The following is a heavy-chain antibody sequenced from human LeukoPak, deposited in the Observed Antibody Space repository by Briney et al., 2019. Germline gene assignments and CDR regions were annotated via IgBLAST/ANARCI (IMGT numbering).Heavy chain of an antibody. Sequence: PGGCLRLSCAASGFTFSSYAMSWVRQAPGKGLEWVSAISGSGGSTYYADSVKGRFTISRDNSKNTLYLQMNSLRAEDTAVYYCVAYYYDSSGYSDYWGQGTLVTVSS. V-gene: IGHV3-23*01. CDR3: VAYYYDSSGYSDY. CDR1: GFTFSSYA. J-gene: IGHJ4*02. D-gene: IGHD3-22*01. CDR2: ISGSGGST.